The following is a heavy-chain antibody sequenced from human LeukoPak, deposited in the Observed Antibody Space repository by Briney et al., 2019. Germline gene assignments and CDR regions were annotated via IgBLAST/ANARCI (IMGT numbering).Heavy chain of an antibody. CDR3: ARTARYSGYGLDY. J-gene: IGHJ4*02. D-gene: IGHD5-12*01. V-gene: IGHV4-4*02. Sequence: SETLSLTCAVSGGSISSSNWWSWVRQPPGKGLEWIGEIYHSGSTNYNPSLKSRVTISVDKSKNQFSLKLSSVTAADTAVYYCARTARYSGYGLDYWGQGTLVTVSS. CDR1: GGSISSSNW. CDR2: IYHSGST.